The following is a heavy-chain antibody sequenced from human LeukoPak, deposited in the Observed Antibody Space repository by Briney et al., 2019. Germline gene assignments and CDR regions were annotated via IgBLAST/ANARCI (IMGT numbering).Heavy chain of an antibody. D-gene: IGHD6-13*01. Sequence: SETLSLTCTVSGGSISSYYWSWIRQPPGKGLEWIGYIYYSGSTNYNPSLKSRVTISVDTSKNQFSLKLSSVTAADTAVYYCAGTTEAHSWRTRYYDYYMDVWGKGTTVTVSS. V-gene: IGHV4-59*01. CDR2: IYYSGST. J-gene: IGHJ6*03. CDR1: GGSISSYY. CDR3: AGTTEAHSWRTRYYDYYMDV.